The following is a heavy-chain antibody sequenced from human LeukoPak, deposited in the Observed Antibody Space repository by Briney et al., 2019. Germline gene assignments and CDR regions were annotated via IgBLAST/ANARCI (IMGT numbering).Heavy chain of an antibody. Sequence: SETPSLTCAVYGGSFSGYYWSWIRQPPGKGLEWIGEINHSGSANFNPSLKSRVTISVDTSKNQFSLKLSSVTAADTAVYYCARGRDYWGQGTLVTVSS. V-gene: IGHV4-34*01. J-gene: IGHJ4*02. CDR1: GGSFSGYY. CDR3: ARGRDY. CDR2: INHSGSA.